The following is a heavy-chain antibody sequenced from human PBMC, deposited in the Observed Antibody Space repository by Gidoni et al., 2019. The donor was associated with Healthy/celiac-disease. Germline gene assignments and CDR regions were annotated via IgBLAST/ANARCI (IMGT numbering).Heavy chain of an antibody. D-gene: IGHD3-3*01. CDR1: GGSFSGYY. Sequence: QVQLQQWGAGLLKPSETLSLTCAVYGGSFSGYYWSWIRQPPGKGLEWIGEINHSGSTNYNPSLKSRVTISVDTSKNQFSLKLSSVTAADTAVYYCASSRTITIFGGGYYYYYGMDVWGKGTTVTVSS. CDR3: ASSRTITIFGGGYYYYYGMDV. J-gene: IGHJ6*04. CDR2: INHSGST. V-gene: IGHV4-34*01.